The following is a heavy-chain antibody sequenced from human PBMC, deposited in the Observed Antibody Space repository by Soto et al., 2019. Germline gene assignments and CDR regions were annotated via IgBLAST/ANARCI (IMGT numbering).Heavy chain of an antibody. Sequence: PGRSLRLSCTASAFTFGDYAMSWVRQAPGQGLEWVGFIRSKAYGGTTEYAASVKGRFTISRDDSKSIAYLQMNSMKTEDTAVYYCTRDSRYSSSWYPTNYYYYGMDVWGQGTTVTVSS. J-gene: IGHJ6*02. CDR2: IRSKAYGGTT. D-gene: IGHD6-13*01. CDR1: AFTFGDYA. V-gene: IGHV3-49*04. CDR3: TRDSRYSSSWYPTNYYYYGMDV.